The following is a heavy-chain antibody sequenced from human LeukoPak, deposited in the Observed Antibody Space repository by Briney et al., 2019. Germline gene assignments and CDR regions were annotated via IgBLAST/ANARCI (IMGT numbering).Heavy chain of an antibody. CDR3: ARSDSSPPSFDY. CDR2: TNHSGST. J-gene: IGHJ4*02. Sequence: SETLSHTCAVYRGSFSGYHWSWIRQPPGKGLEWIGETNHSGSTNYNPSLKSRVTISVDTSKNQFSLKLSSVTAADTAVYYCARSDSSPPSFDYWGQGTLVTVSS. D-gene: IGHD6-13*01. V-gene: IGHV4-34*01. CDR1: RGSFSGYH.